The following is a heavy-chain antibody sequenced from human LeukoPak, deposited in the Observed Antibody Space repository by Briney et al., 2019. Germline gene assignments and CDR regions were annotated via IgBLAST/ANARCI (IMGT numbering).Heavy chain of an antibody. Sequence: ASVKVSCKASGYTFTSYDINWVRQATGQGLEWMGWMNPNSGNTGYAQKFQGRVTITRNTSISTAYMELSSLRSEDKAVHYCARGQEQWEPASYWGQGTLVTVSS. V-gene: IGHV1-8*03. D-gene: IGHD1-26*01. CDR2: MNPNSGNT. CDR1: GYTFTSYD. J-gene: IGHJ4*02. CDR3: ARGQEQWEPASY.